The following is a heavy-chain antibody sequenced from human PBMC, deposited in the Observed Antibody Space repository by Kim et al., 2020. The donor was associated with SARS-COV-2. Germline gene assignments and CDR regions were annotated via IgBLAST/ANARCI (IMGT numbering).Heavy chain of an antibody. V-gene: IGHV3-11*04. J-gene: IGHJ6*02. D-gene: IGHD3-9*01. CDR1: GFTFSDYY. CDR3: ARVFGGNYDILTGLPRKRGYGMDV. Sequence: GGSLRLSCAASGFTFSDYYMSWIRQAPGKGLEWVSYISSSGSTIYYADSVKGRFTISRDNAKNSLYLQMNSLRAEDTAVYYCARVFGGNYDILTGLPRKRGYGMDVWGQGTTVTVSS. CDR2: ISSSGSTI.